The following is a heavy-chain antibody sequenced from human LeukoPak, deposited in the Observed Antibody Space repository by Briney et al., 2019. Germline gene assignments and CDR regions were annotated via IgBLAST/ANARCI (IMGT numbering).Heavy chain of an antibody. CDR1: GFTFSSYS. J-gene: IGHJ4*02. D-gene: IGHD6-19*01. Sequence: GGSLRLSCAASGFTFSSYSMNWVRQAPGKGLEWVATIKQDGSEKYYVDSVKGRFTISRDNAKNSLFLQMNSLRAEDTAVYYCARSSSGWWDYWGQGTLVTVSS. CDR2: IKQDGSEK. V-gene: IGHV3-7*01. CDR3: ARSSSGWWDY.